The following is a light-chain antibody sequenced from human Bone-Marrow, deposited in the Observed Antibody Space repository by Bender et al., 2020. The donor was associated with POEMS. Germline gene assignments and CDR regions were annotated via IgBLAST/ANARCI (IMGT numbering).Light chain of an antibody. J-gene: IGLJ2*01. CDR2: QDT. CDR3: QAWGTYSVI. V-gene: IGLV3-1*01. Sequence: SYEVTQPPPLSVSPGQTASITCPGDDLGDKYVAWYQQKPGQSPVLVIYQDTKRPSGIPERFSGSNSGNTATLTISGTQAMDEADYYCQAWGTYSVIFGGGTKLTVL. CDR1: DLGDKY.